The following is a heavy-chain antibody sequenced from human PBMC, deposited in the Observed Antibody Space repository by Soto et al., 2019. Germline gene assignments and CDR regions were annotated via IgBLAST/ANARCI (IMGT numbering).Heavy chain of an antibody. Sequence: QLQLQESGPGLVKPSETLSLTCSVSGGSISSSDYFWAWIRQPPGRGLEWIGSIYYTGKTYYHPSLTSRVTISVDTSENQFSLRLRSVTAADTAVYYCARPRSYSDYLWAFDIWGQGTMVTVSS. J-gene: IGHJ3*02. D-gene: IGHD4-17*01. V-gene: IGHV4-39*01. CDR1: GGSISSSDYF. CDR3: ARPRSYSDYLWAFDI. CDR2: IYYTGKT.